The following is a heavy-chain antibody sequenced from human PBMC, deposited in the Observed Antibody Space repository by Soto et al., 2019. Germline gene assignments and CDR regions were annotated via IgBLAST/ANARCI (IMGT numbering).Heavy chain of an antibody. J-gene: IGHJ6*02. V-gene: IGHV3-23*01. D-gene: IGHD3-10*01. CDR1: GFTYSTYT. CDR3: AKGPHYYGSGSQYGMDV. Sequence: GGSLRLSCAASGFTYSTYTMHWVRQAPGKGLEWVAVISGSGGSTYYADSVKGRFTISRDNSKNTLYVQMNSLRAEDTAVYYCAKGPHYYGSGSQYGMDVWGQGTTVTVSS. CDR2: ISGSGGST.